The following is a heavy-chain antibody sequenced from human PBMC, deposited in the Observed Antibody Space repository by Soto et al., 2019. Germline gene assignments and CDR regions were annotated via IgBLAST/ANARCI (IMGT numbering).Heavy chain of an antibody. CDR2: IYYSGRT. CDR1: GGSISPYY. CDR3: ARRPHYYDSSGYYIGPLQG. D-gene: IGHD3-22*01. Sequence: SETLSLTCTVSGGSISPYYWNWIRQPPGKGLEWIGFIYYSGRTNYNPSLKSRVTMSVDTSKNQFSLKLSSVTAADTAVYYCARRPHYYDSSGYYIGPLQGWGQGTLVTVSS. V-gene: IGHV4-59*08. J-gene: IGHJ4*02.